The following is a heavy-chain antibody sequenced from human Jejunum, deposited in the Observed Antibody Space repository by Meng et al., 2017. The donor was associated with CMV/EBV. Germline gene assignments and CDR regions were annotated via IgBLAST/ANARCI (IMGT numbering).Heavy chain of an antibody. D-gene: IGHD3-16*01. CDR2: IKQDGSEK. CDR1: GFTFSRYW. CDR3: ARDLENGYASSIKDY. V-gene: IGHV3-7*01. J-gene: IGHJ4*02. Sequence: GFTFSRYWMSWVRQAPGKGLEWVANIKQDGSEKYYGVSVKGRFTISRDNAKNSLSLQMNSLRAEDTAVYYCARDLENGYASSIKDYWGQGTLVTVSS.